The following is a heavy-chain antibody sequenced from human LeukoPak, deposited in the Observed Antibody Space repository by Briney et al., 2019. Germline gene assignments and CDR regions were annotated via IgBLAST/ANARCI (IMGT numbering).Heavy chain of an antibody. CDR2: INPNSGGT. CDR1: GYTFTGYY. Sequence: ASVKVSCKASGYTFTGYYMHWVRQAPRQGLEWMGWINPNSGGTNYAQKFQGRVTMTRDTSISTAYMELSRLRSDDTAVYYCAIERMATDAFDIWGQGTMVTVSS. V-gene: IGHV1-2*02. CDR3: AIERMATDAFDI. J-gene: IGHJ3*02. D-gene: IGHD5-24*01.